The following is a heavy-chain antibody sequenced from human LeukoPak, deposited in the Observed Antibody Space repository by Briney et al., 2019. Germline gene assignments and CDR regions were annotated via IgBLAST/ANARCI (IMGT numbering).Heavy chain of an antibody. V-gene: IGHV4-34*01. CDR1: GGSFSGYY. J-gene: IGHJ5*01. Sequence: PSETLSLTCAVYGGSFSGYYWSWIRHPPGKGLEWMGEINHSGSTNYNPSLKSRVTISVDTSKNQFSLKLSSVTAADTAIYYCARDGAYSNYVGGLDSWGQGTLVTVSS. CDR2: INHSGST. CDR3: ARDGAYSNYVGGLDS. D-gene: IGHD4-11*01.